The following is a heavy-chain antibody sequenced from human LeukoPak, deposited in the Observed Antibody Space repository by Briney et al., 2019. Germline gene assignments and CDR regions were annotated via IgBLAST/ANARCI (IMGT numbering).Heavy chain of an antibody. CDR1: GFTFDDYT. CDR2: ISGSGGST. J-gene: IGHJ3*01. Sequence: GGSLRLSCAASGFTFDDYTMHWVRQAPGNGLEWVSAISGSGGSTFYEDSVKGRFTISRDNSKNTLFLQMNGLRAEDTAVYYCAKDRSCSGSSCNVGSWGQGTMVTVSS. CDR3: AKDRSCSGSSCNVGS. D-gene: IGHD2-2*01. V-gene: IGHV3-23*01.